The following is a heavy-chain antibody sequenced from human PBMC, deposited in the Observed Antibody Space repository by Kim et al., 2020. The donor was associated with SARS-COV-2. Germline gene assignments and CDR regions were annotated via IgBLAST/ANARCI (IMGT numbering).Heavy chain of an antibody. Sequence: GGSLRLSCAVSGFIVSRSYMSWVRQTPGKGLEWVSVMYSGGSTYYGDSVKGRFTVSRDSSKNTLFLQMNSLRDEDTAVYYCARGDHNYGNYRWDYWGQGTLVTVSS. CDR1: GFIVSRSY. CDR2: MYSGGST. V-gene: IGHV3-53*01. D-gene: IGHD4-17*01. J-gene: IGHJ4*02. CDR3: ARGDHNYGNYRWDY.